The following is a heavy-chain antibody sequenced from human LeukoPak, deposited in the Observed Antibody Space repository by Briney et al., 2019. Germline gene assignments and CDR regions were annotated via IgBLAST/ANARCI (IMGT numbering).Heavy chain of an antibody. CDR3: ARGDTPAPGGWYFDIWFDP. CDR2: ISAYNGNT. V-gene: IGHV1-18*04. J-gene: IGHJ5*02. CDR1: GYTFTSYG. Sequence: GASVKVSCKASGYTFTSYGISWVRQAPGKGLEWVAWISAYNGNTNYAQTLQGRVTMTRDTSTSTAYMELRSLRSDDTAVYYCARGDTPAPGGWYFDIWFDPWGLGTLVTVSS. D-gene: IGHD6-19*01.